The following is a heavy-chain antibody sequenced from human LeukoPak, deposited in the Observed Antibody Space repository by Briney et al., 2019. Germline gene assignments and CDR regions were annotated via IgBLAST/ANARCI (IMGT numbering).Heavy chain of an antibody. CDR3: AGGLYYYDSSSYYSDFDY. D-gene: IGHD3-22*01. V-gene: IGHV3-48*03. CDR2: ISSSGSTI. CDR1: GFTFSSYA. Sequence: GGSLRLSCAASGFTFSSYAMSWVRQAPGKGLGWVSYISSSGSTIYYADSVKGRFTISRDNAKNSLYLQMNSLRAEDTAVYYCAGGLYYYDSSSYYSDFDYWGQGTLVTVSS. J-gene: IGHJ4*02.